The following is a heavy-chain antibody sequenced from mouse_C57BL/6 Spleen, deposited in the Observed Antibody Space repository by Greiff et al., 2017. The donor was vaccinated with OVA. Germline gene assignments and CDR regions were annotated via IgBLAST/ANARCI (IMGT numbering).Heavy chain of an antibody. V-gene: IGHV1-26*01. D-gene: IGHD2-4*01. Sequence: VQLQQSGPELVKPGASVKISCKASGYTFTDYYMNWVKQSHGKSLEWIGDINPNNGGTSYNQKFKGKATLTVDKSSSTAYMELRSLTSEDSAVYYCARSYDYEGGYYAMDYWGQGTSVTVSS. CDR2: INPNNGGT. CDR3: ARSYDYEGGYYAMDY. CDR1: GYTFTDYY. J-gene: IGHJ4*01.